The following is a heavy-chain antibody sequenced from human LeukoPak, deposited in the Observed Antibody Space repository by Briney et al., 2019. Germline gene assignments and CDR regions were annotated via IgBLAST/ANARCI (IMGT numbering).Heavy chain of an antibody. J-gene: IGHJ6*02. CDR2: ISYDGSNK. D-gene: IGHD3-10*01. Sequence: GGSLRLSCAASGFTFSSCALHWVRLAPGKGLGWGAVISYDGSNKYYADSVKGRFTISRDNSKNMLYLQMNSLRAEDTAVYYCASGYYYGSGDFYYGMDVWGQGTTVTVSS. CDR1: GFTFSSCA. V-gene: IGHV3-30-3*01. CDR3: ASGYYYGSGDFYYGMDV.